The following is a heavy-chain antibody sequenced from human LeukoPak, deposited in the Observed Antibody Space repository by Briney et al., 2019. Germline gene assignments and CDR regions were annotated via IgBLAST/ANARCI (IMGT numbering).Heavy chain of an antibody. D-gene: IGHD6-13*01. J-gene: IGHJ4*02. CDR2: ISYDGSNK. V-gene: IGHV3-30*03. Sequence: GRSLRLSCAASGFTFSSYGMHWVRQAPGKGLEWVAVISYDGSNKYYADSVKGRFTISRDNSKHTLYLQMNSLRAEDTAVYYCASGRHSSSWYLEFGYWGQGTLVTVSS. CDR3: ASGRHSSSWYLEFGY. CDR1: GFTFSSYG.